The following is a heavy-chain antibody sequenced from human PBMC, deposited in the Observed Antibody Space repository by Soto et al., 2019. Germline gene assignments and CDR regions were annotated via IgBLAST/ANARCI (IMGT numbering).Heavy chain of an antibody. CDR3: ARYYRGSGRYFFDY. CDR1: GFTFISSF. J-gene: IGHJ4*01. Sequence: GGSLRLSCVASGFTFISSFMGWIRQAPGKGLEWVANINQDGGVTYYVDSVEGRFTISRDNTKDSLYLQMNSLRGEDTAIYYCARYYRGSGRYFFDYWGHGTPVTFSS. D-gene: IGHD6-19*01. V-gene: IGHV3-7*03. CDR2: INQDGGVT.